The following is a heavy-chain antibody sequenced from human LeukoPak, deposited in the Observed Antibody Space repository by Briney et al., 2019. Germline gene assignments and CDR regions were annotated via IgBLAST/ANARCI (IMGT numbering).Heavy chain of an antibody. CDR1: GFTVSSNY. J-gene: IGHJ4*02. CDR3: ARTDSSSEGGFDY. D-gene: IGHD6-6*01. V-gene: IGHV3-53*01. Sequence: GGSLRLSCAASGFTVSSNYISWVRQAPGKGLEWVSVIYSGGSTYYADSVKGRFTISRDNSKNTLYLQMNSLRAEDTAVYYCARTDSSSEGGFDYWGQGTLVTVSS. CDR2: IYSGGST.